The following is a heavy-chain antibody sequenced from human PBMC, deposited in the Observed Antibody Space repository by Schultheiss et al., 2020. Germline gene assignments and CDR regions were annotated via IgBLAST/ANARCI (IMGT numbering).Heavy chain of an antibody. D-gene: IGHD3-10*01. CDR2: INHSGST. CDR3: ARDHGYGSGENGMDV. J-gene: IGHJ6*02. V-gene: IGHV4-34*01. Sequence: SATLSLTCAVYGGSFSGYYWSWIRQPPGKGLEWIGEINHSGSTNYNPSLKSRVTMSIDTSKNQFSLKLSSVTAADTAVYYCARDHGYGSGENGMDVWGQGTTVT. CDR1: GGSFSGYY.